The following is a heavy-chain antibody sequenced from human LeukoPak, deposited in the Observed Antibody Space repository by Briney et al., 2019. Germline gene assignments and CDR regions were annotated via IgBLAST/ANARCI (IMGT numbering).Heavy chain of an antibody. D-gene: IGHD6-19*01. CDR2: INPNSGGT. CDR3: ARLHSSGWGSYYFDY. V-gene: IGHV1-2*04. J-gene: IGHJ4*02. Sequence: ASVKVSCKASGYTFTGYYMHWVRQAPGQGLEWMGWINPNSGGTNYAQKFQGWVTMTRDTSISTAYMELSRLRSDDTAVYYCARLHSSGWGSYYFDYWGQGILVTVSS. CDR1: GYTFTGYY.